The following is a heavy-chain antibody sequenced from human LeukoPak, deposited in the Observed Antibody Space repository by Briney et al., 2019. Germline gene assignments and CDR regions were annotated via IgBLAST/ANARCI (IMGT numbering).Heavy chain of an antibody. J-gene: IGHJ1*01. Sequence: ASVKVTCQASGYTFTSYGISWLRQAPAQGLEWMGWISAYNGNTNYAHKLQGRVTMTTDTSTSTACMEQRSLRSDDTAVYYCARDNYDSSGPEYFQRCGQGILVTVSS. CDR2: ISAYNGNT. V-gene: IGHV1-18*01. CDR3: ARDNYDSSGPEYFQR. D-gene: IGHD3-22*01. CDR1: GYTFTSYG.